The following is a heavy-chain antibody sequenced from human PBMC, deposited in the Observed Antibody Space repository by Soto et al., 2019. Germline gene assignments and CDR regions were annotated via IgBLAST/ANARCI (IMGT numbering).Heavy chain of an antibody. CDR3: ASGAAFYYDTSRY. J-gene: IGHJ4*01. V-gene: IGHV3-30-3*01. D-gene: IGHD3-22*01. CDR2: MSPGGNSQ. CDR1: GFNFNIHA. Sequence: PXESLRLSCAAPGFNFNIHALHWIRQAPGEGLEWVAVMSPGGNSQYYADSVKGRFTISRDTSKSTLYLQMTSLRPEDTAVYYCASGAAFYYDTSRYWGHGTLVTVSS.